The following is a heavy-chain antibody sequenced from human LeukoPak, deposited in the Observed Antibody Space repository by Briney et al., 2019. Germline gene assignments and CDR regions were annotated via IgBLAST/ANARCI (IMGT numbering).Heavy chain of an antibody. Sequence: ASVKVSCKASGYTFTTYGISWVRQAPGQGLEWMGWISAYNGNTKYVQNLQGRVTMTTDTSTSTAYMELRSLRSDDTTVYYCARDGVAAAVLFDYWGQGTLVTVSS. CDR2: ISAYNGNT. J-gene: IGHJ4*02. CDR3: ARDGVAAAVLFDY. V-gene: IGHV1-18*01. D-gene: IGHD6-13*01. CDR1: GYTFTTYG.